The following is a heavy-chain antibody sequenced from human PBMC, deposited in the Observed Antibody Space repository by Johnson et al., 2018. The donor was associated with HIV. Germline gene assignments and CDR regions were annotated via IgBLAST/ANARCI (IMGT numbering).Heavy chain of an antibody. CDR2: IGTAGDT. CDR3: ARAIGDGYPGMKAFDI. J-gene: IGHJ3*02. V-gene: IGHV3-13*01. D-gene: IGHD5-24*01. CDR1: GFTFSSYD. Sequence: VQLVESGGGLVQPGGSLRLSCAASGFTFSSYDMHWVRQATGKGLEWVSAIGTAGDTYYPGSVKGRFTISRENAKNSLYLQMNSLRAGDTAVYYFARAIGDGYPGMKAFDIWGQGTMVTVSS.